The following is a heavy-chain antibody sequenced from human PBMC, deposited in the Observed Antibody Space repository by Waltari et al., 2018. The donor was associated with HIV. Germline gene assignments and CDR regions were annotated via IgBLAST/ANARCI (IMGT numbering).Heavy chain of an antibody. D-gene: IGHD3-3*01. CDR3: ARAHYDFWSGSTNWFDP. CDR2: MNPNSGNT. Sequence: QVQLVQSGAEVKKPGASVKVSCKASGYTFTSYDINWVRQATRQGLEWMGWMNPNSGNTGYAQKFQGRVTMTRNTSISTAYMELSSLRSEDTAVYYCARAHYDFWSGSTNWFDPWGQGTLVTVSS. CDR1: GYTFTSYD. J-gene: IGHJ5*02. V-gene: IGHV1-8*01.